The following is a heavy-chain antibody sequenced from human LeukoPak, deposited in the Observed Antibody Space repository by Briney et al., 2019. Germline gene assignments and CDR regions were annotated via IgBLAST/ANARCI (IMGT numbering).Heavy chain of an antibody. CDR2: IYHSGST. CDR3: ARAVWFGELVWFDP. Sequence: SETLSLTCAVSGGSISSTNWWSWVRQPPGKGLEWIGEIYHSGSTNYNPSLKSRVTISVDKSKNQFSLKLSSVTAADTAVYYCARAVWFGELVWFDPWGQGTLVTVSS. D-gene: IGHD3-10*01. J-gene: IGHJ5*02. V-gene: IGHV4-4*02. CDR1: GGSISSTNW.